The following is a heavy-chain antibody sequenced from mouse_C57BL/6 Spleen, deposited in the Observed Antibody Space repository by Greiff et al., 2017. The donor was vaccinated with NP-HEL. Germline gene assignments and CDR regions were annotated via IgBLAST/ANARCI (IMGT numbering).Heavy chain of an antibody. D-gene: IGHD1-1*01. V-gene: IGHV1-26*01. J-gene: IGHJ3*01. Sequence: EVQLQQSGPELVKPGASVKISCKASGYTFTDYYMNWVKQSHGKSLEWIGDINPNNGGTSYIQQFKGKATLPEAKSYSTAYMELRSLTSEDSVVYYCARSAYYYGSSPFAYWGQGTLVTVSA. CDR1: GYTFTDYY. CDR2: INPNNGGT. CDR3: ARSAYYYGSSPFAY.